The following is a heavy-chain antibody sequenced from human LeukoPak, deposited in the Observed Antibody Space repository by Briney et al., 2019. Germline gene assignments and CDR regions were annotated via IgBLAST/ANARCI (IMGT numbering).Heavy chain of an antibody. CDR3: ARDSFTAVAGSLDY. V-gene: IGHV1-69*06. J-gene: IGHJ4*02. CDR1: GYTFTSYY. CDR2: IIPIFGTA. D-gene: IGHD6-19*01. Sequence: ASVKVSCKASGYTFTSYYMHWVRQAPGQGLEWMGGIIPIFGTANYAQKFQGRVTITADKSTSTAYMELNSLRAEDTAVYYCARDSFTAVAGSLDYWGQGTLVTVSS.